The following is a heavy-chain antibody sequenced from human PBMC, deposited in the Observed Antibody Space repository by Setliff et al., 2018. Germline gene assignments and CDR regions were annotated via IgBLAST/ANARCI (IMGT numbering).Heavy chain of an antibody. CDR1: GYTFTSYD. CDR3: ARALITMIVVGAFDI. Sequence: ASVKVSCKASGYTFTSYDINWVRQAPGQGLEWMGGIIPILGIANYAQKFQGRVTITADKSTSTAYMELSSLRSEDTAVYYCARALITMIVVGAFDIWGQGTMVTVSS. J-gene: IGHJ3*02. CDR2: IIPILGIA. D-gene: IGHD3-22*01. V-gene: IGHV1-69*10.